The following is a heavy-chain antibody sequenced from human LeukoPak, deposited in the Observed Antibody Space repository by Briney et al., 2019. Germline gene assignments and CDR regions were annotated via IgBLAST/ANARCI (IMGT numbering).Heavy chain of an antibody. CDR1: GGTFSSYA. J-gene: IGHJ4*02. V-gene: IGHV1-69*04. CDR3: ARVKASYYYDEYYFDY. CDR2: IIPILGIA. D-gene: IGHD3-22*01. Sequence: ASVKVSCKASGGTFSSYATSWVRQAPGQGLEWMGRIIPILGIANYAQKFQGRVTITADKSTSTAYMELSSLRSEDTAVYYCARVKASYYYDEYYFDYWGQGTLVTVSS.